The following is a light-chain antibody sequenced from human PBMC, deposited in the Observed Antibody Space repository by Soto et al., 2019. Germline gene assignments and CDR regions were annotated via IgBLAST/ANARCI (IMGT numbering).Light chain of an antibody. CDR3: QQSYTTPYR. V-gene: IGKV1-39*01. CDR1: QSIRSY. CDR2: VAS. Sequence: DIPMTQSPSSLSASVGDRGTITCRASQSIRSYLNWYQQKPGKAPNLRIYVASSLQTGVPSRFSGSGSGTEFTLTISSVQPEDFATYYCQQSYTTPYRFGQGTKLEI. J-gene: IGKJ2*03.